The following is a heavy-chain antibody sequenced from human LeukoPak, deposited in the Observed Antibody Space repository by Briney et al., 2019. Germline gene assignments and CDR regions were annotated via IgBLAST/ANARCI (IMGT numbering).Heavy chain of an antibody. CDR2: IKNKHEHQAT. Sequence: GGSLRLSCAASGFTFSTYAMSWVRQAPGKGLEWVGLIKNKHEHQATDYAAPVRERFIITRDDSSSTLFLQMNSLKTEDTAVYYCVTDANRILGARGTGYWGQGILVTVSS. CDR3: VTDANRILGARGTGY. CDR1: GFTFSTYA. D-gene: IGHD1-26*01. J-gene: IGHJ4*02. V-gene: IGHV3-15*01.